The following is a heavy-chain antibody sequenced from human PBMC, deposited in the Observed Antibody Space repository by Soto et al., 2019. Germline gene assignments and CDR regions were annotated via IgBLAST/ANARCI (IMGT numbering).Heavy chain of an antibody. D-gene: IGHD3-3*01. CDR3: ARDQRGTIFGVARGYFDY. Sequence: SETLSLTCTVSGGSISSGGYYWSWIRQHPGKGLEWIGYIYYSGSTYYNPSLKSRVTISVDTSKNQFSLKLSSVTAADTAVYYCARDQRGTIFGVARGYFDYWGQGTLVTVSS. J-gene: IGHJ4*02. V-gene: IGHV4-31*03. CDR2: IYYSGST. CDR1: GGSISSGGYY.